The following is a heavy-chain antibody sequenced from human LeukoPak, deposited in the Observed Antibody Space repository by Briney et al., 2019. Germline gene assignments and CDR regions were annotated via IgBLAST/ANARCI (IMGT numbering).Heavy chain of an antibody. J-gene: IGHJ4*02. CDR1: GFTFSSYA. CDR3: AGPGARGYSGHALDY. Sequence: GGSLRLSCAASGFTFSSYAMSWVRQAPGKGLEWVSVIYGGGTTYYADSVKGRFTISRDNSKNILYLQMNSLRAEDTAVYYCAGPGARGYSGHALDYWGQGTLVTVSS. V-gene: IGHV3-23*03. D-gene: IGHD5-12*01. CDR2: IYGGGTT.